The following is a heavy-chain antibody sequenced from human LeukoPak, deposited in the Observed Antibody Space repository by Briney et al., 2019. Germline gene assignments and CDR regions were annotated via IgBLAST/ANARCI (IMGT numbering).Heavy chain of an antibody. CDR2: IKGDGSAT. V-gene: IGHV3-74*01. CDR3: ARSDWFDP. J-gene: IGHJ5*02. Sequence: GSLRPSCAASGFTFSSYWMHWVRHAPGKGLVWVSRIKGDGSATSYADSVKGRFTISRDNAKNTLYLQMNSLRAEDTAVYYCARSDWFDPWGQGALLAVSS. CDR1: GFTFSSYW.